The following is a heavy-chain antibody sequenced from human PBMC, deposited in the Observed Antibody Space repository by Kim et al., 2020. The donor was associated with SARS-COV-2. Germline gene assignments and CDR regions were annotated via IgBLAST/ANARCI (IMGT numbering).Heavy chain of an antibody. CDR1: GGTFSSYA. Sequence: SVKVSCKASGGTFSSYAISWVRQAPGQGLEWMGGIIPIFGTANYAQKFQGRVTITADESTSTAYMELSSLRSEDTAVYYCASGPYYYDSSGSTLEAFDYWGQGTLVTVSS. V-gene: IGHV1-69*13. D-gene: IGHD3-22*01. CDR2: IIPIFGTA. CDR3: ASGPYYYDSSGSTLEAFDY. J-gene: IGHJ4*02.